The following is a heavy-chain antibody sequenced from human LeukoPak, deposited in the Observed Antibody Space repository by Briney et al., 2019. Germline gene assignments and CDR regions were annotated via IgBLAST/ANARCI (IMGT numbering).Heavy chain of an antibody. Sequence: RSETLSLTCTVSGGSINTDNYYWSWIRQSPVKGLEWIGYIHHTGTTYYNPSLRSRVSISVFTSNNQFSLTLISVTAADTAVYYCARNLVPYFGELDPWGRGTLVTVSS. D-gene: IGHD3-10*01. CDR3: ARNLVPYFGELDP. CDR1: GGSINTDNYY. V-gene: IGHV4-31*03. CDR2: IHHTGTT. J-gene: IGHJ5*02.